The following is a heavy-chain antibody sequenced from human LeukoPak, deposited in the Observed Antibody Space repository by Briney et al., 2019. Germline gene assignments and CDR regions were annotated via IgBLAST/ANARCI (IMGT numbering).Heavy chain of an antibody. CDR3: AREGYYDSSGYYPDY. CDR1: GFTFSSYG. CDR2: IWYDGSNK. Sequence: GGSLRLSCAASGFTFSSYGMHWVRQAPGKGRGWVAVIWYDGSNKYYADSVKGRFTISRDNSKNTLYLQMNSLRAEDTAVYYCAREGYYDSSGYYPDYWGQGTLVTVSS. J-gene: IGHJ4*02. D-gene: IGHD3-22*01. V-gene: IGHV3-33*01.